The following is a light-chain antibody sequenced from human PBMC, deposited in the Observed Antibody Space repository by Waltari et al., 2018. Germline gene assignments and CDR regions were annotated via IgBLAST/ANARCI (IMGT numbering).Light chain of an antibody. CDR3: QQSYRPPSST. J-gene: IGKJ5*01. Sequence: DIQMTQSPSSLSASVGGRVTITCRASRSIGNYLNWYQQSPGKAPKLRIYAASNLQSGVPSRFSGSGSGTEFTLTISSLHPEDFATYYCQQSYRPPSSTVGQGTRLEIK. CDR2: AAS. V-gene: IGKV1-39*01. CDR1: RSIGNY.